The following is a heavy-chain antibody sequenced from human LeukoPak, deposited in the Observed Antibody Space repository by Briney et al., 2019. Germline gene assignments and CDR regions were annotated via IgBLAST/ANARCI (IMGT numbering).Heavy chain of an antibody. V-gene: IGHV1-18*01. Sequence: GASVKVSCKASGYTFTSYSIGWVRQAPGQGLEWMGWMSAYNGNTNYAQKLQGRVTINTDTSTSTAYMDLRSLRSDDTAVYYCARDGGSYRFDYWGQGTLVTVSS. J-gene: IGHJ4*02. CDR1: GYTFTSYS. CDR3: ARDGGSYRFDY. CDR2: MSAYNGNT. D-gene: IGHD1-26*01.